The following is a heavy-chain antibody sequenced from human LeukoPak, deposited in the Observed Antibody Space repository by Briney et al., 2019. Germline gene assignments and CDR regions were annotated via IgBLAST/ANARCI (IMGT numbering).Heavy chain of an antibody. V-gene: IGHV3-33*01. Sequence: PGGSLRLSCAASGFTFSSYGMHGVRQAPGKGLEWVAVIWYDGSNKYYADSVKGRFTISRDNSKNTLYLQMNSLRAEDTAVYYCARDTAVVVSVSDAFDIWGQGTMVTVSS. CDR1: GFTFSSYG. D-gene: IGHD2-21*01. CDR2: IWYDGSNK. CDR3: ARDTAVVVSVSDAFDI. J-gene: IGHJ3*02.